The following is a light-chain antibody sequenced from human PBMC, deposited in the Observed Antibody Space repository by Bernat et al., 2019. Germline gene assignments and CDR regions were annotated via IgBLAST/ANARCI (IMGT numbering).Light chain of an antibody. V-gene: IGLV2-14*03. Sequence: QSALTQPASVSGSPGQSITISCTGTSSDVGGYNYVSWYQHHPGKAPQLMIYHVSSRPSGVSNRFSGSKSDNTASLTLSGLQADDEADYYCSSFTGSTTHVFVFGSGTKVTVL. CDR2: HVS. CDR3: SSFTGSTTHVFV. J-gene: IGLJ1*01. CDR1: SSDVGGYNY.